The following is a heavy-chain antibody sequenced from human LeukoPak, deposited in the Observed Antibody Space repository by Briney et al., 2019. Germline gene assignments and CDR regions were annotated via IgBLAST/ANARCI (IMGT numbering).Heavy chain of an antibody. CDR1: GFTFSSYG. Sequence: GGSLRLSCAASGFTFSSYGMHWVRQAPGKGLEGVAVIWYDGSNKYYADSVKGRFTISRDNSKNTLYLQMNSLRAEDTAVYYCARAPWNRDRLLPGAFDIWGQGTMVTVSS. CDR2: IWYDGSNK. CDR3: ARAPWNRDRLLPGAFDI. V-gene: IGHV3-33*01. J-gene: IGHJ3*02. D-gene: IGHD2-2*01.